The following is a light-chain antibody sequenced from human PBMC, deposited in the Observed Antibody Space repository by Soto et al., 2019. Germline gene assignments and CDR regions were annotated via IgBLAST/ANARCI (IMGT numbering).Light chain of an antibody. CDR2: GAS. J-gene: IGKJ1*01. CDR1: QSVTTN. V-gene: IGKV3-15*01. CDR3: QQYNKWPQT. Sequence: EIVMTQSPATLSLSPGERAALSCRASQSVTTNLAWYRQKPGQAPRLLIYGASTRATDIPARFSGSGSGTEFTLPISSLQSDDFAICYCQQYNKWPQTFGQGTKVEIK.